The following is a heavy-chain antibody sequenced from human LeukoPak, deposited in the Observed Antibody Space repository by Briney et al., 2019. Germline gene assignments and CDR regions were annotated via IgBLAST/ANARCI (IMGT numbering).Heavy chain of an antibody. J-gene: IGHJ4*02. V-gene: IGHV3-11*06. D-gene: IGHD5-12*01. Sequence: GGSLRLSCAASGFTFSDYYMSWIRQAPGKGLEWVSYISGSTTYTDYADSVGGRFTISRDNAKNSLYLQMNSLRDEDTAVYYCARDHGYAFDYWGQGTLVTVSS. CDR3: ARDHGYAFDY. CDR1: GFTFSDYY. CDR2: ISGSTTYT.